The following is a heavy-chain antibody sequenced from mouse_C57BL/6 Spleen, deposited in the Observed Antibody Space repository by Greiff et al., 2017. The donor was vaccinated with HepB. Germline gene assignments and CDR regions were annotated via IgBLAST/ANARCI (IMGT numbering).Heavy chain of an antibody. CDR2: ISDGGSYT. CDR1: GFTFSSYA. Sequence: EVHLVESGGGLVKPGGSLKLSCAASGFTFSSYAMSWVRQTPEKRLEWVATISDGGSYTYYPDNVKGRFTISRDNAKNNLYLQMSHLKSEDTAMYYCARGGSYYDYPSWFAYWGQGTLVTVSA. D-gene: IGHD2-4*01. V-gene: IGHV5-4*01. J-gene: IGHJ3*01. CDR3: ARGGSYYDYPSWFAY.